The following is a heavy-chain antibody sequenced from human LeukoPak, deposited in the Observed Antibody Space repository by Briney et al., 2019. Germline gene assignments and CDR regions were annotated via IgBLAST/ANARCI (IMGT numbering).Heavy chain of an antibody. D-gene: IGHD2-15*01. CDR1: GGTFSSYA. CDR3: ARFSGSRHAFDI. J-gene: IGHJ3*02. V-gene: IGHV1-69*04. Sequence: EASVKVSCKAFGGTFSSYAISWVRQAPGQGLEWMGRIIPILGIANYAQKFQGRVTITADTSTSTAYMELRSLRSDDTAVYYCARFSGSRHAFDIWGQGTMVTVSS. CDR2: IIPILGIA.